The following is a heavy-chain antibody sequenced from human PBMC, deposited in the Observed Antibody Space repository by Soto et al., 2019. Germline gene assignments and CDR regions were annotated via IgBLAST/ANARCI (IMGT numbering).Heavy chain of an antibody. D-gene: IGHD2-2*01. CDR1: GGSFSGYY. V-gene: IGHV4-34*01. J-gene: IGHJ3*02. CDR2: INHSGST. Sequence: QVQLQQWGAGLLKPSETLSLTCAVYGGSFSGYYWSWIRQPPGKGLEWIGEINHSGSTNYNPTLMNRVTISVGTSTTQFSMKLSSVTAADTAVYYCARGVRYCSSTSCPTDAFDIWGQGTMVTVSS. CDR3: ARGVRYCSSTSCPTDAFDI.